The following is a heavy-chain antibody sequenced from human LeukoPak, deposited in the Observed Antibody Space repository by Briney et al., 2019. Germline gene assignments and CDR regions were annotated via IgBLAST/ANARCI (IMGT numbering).Heavy chain of an antibody. V-gene: IGHV3-23*01. CDR1: GFTFSTYA. Sequence: GGSLRLSCAASGFTFSTYAMSWVRQAPGKGLEWVSAISDSGGATFDADSVKGRFTISRDNSKNTLFLQMNSLRAEDTAVYYCARRLGYCSGGSCYFDYWGQGILVTVSS. D-gene: IGHD2-15*01. CDR2: ISDSGGAT. J-gene: IGHJ4*02. CDR3: ARRLGYCSGGSCYFDY.